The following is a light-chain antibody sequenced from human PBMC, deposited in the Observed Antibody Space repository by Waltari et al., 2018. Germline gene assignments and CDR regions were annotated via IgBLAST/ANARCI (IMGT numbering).Light chain of an antibody. Sequence: HLVLTQAPSPSPSLGSSVKRTCTLSSGHSTNVIASLQQQPEKGPRYLMKVNSDGSHSKGEETPDRFLGPSSAPVRYLTDTSGKSEDEADYYCRTGSLGTWVFRRRTLLT. V-gene: IGLV4-69*01. J-gene: IGLJ3*02. CDR1: SGHSTNV. CDR3: RTGSLGTWV. CDR2: VNSDGSH.